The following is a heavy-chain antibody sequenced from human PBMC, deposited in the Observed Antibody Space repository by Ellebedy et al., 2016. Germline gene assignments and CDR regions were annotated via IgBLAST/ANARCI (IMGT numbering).Heavy chain of an antibody. J-gene: IGHJ3*02. CDR2: INHSGST. CDR1: GGSFSGYY. Sequence: SETLSLTXAVYGGSFSGYYWSWIRKPPGKGREWIGEINHSGSTNYNPSHKSRVTISVDTSKNQFSLKLSSVTAADTAVYYCAREGYCSGGSCYNAFDIWGQGTMVTVSS. D-gene: IGHD2-15*01. CDR3: AREGYCSGGSCYNAFDI. V-gene: IGHV4-34*01.